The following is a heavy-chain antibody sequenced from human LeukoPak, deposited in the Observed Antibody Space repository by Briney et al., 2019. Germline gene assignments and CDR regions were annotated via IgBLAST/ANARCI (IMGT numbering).Heavy chain of an antibody. CDR3: ARDSGAQGRLRHYYYYYMDV. CDR1: GGSISSYD. Sequence: SETLSLTCTVSGGSISSYDWSWIRQPAGKGLEWIGRIYTSGSTNYNPSLKSRVTISVDTSKNQFSLKLSSVTAADTAVYYCARDSGAQGRLRHYYYYYMDVWGKGTTVTISS. V-gene: IGHV4-4*07. D-gene: IGHD4-17*01. CDR2: IYTSGST. J-gene: IGHJ6*03.